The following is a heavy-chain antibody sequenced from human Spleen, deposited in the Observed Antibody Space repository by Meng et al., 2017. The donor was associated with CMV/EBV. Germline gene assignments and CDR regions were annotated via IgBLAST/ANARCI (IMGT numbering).Heavy chain of an antibody. CDR2: FSHSGST. CDR1: GSSFSGFY. J-gene: IGHJ6*02. CDR3: ARGRVLIAKRSCLDV. D-gene: IGHD1-26*01. V-gene: IGHV4-34*01. Sequence: SETLSLTCVVNGSSFSGFYWNWIRQSPGRGLQWIGEFSHSGSTNYNPSLNSRVTISVDTSKNQFSLILSSVTAADTAVYYCARGRVLIAKRSCLDVWGRGTMVTVSS.